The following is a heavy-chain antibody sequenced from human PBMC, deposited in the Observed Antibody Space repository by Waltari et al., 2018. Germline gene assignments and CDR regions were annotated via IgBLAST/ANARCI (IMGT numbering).Heavy chain of an antibody. CDR1: GGSISRGSYY. V-gene: IGHV4-61*02. D-gene: IGHD2-15*01. CDR2: IYTSGST. CDR3: AVGKEGYYFDY. Sequence: QVQLQESGPGLVKPSQTLSLTCTVSGGSISRGSYYWSWIRQPAGKGLEWIGRIYTSGSTNYNPSLKSRVTISVDTSKNQFSLKLSSVTAADTAVYYCAVGKEGYYFDYWGQGTLVTVSS. J-gene: IGHJ4*02.